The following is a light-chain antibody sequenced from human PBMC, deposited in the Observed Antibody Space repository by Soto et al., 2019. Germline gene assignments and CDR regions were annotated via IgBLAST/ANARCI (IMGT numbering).Light chain of an antibody. CDR3: QQRSNWPST. Sequence: EIVLTQSPATLSLSPGERAILSCRASQSVSSYLAWYQQKPGQAPRLLIYDASNRATGIPARFSGSGSGTDFTLTISSLEPEDFAVYYCQQRSNWPSTFGGGTKVEIK. V-gene: IGKV3-11*01. J-gene: IGKJ4*01. CDR2: DAS. CDR1: QSVSSY.